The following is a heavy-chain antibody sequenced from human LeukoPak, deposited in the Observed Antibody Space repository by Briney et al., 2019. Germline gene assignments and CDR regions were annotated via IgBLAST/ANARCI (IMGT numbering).Heavy chain of an antibody. Sequence: ASVKVSCKASGYTFTSDGISWVRQAPGQGLEWMGWISAYNGNTNYAQKLQGRVTMTTDTSTSTAYMELRSLRSDDTAVYYCARLPRNEKRLAWFDPWGQGTLVTVSS. CDR1: GYTFTSDG. CDR2: ISAYNGNT. CDR3: ARLPRNEKRLAWFDP. J-gene: IGHJ5*02. V-gene: IGHV1-18*01. D-gene: IGHD1-1*01.